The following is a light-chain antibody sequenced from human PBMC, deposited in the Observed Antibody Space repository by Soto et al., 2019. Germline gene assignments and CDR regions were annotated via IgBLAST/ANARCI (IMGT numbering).Light chain of an antibody. CDR2: AAS. CDR3: QQYDDWPLYT. J-gene: IGKJ2*01. CDR1: QSVSTN. Sequence: EIVMTQSPATLSVSPGERATLSCRASQSVSTNLAWYQQKPGQAPRLLIYAASSRATDLPARFSGSGSGTDFTLTISSLHSEDFAVYYCQQYDDWPLYTFGQGTKLEIK. V-gene: IGKV3-15*01.